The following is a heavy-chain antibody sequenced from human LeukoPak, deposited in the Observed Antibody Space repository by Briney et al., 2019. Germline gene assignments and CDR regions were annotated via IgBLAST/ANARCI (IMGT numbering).Heavy chain of an antibody. Sequence: GGSLRLSCAASGFTFSTYAMSWVRQTPEKGLEWVSAISGSGGSTYYADSVKGRFTISRDNSKNTLYLQMNSLRAEDTAVYYCAKDRTGTEAWYFDYWGQGTLVTVSS. V-gene: IGHV3-23*01. CDR2: ISGSGGST. D-gene: IGHD1-1*01. CDR1: GFTFSTYA. J-gene: IGHJ4*02. CDR3: AKDRTGTEAWYFDY.